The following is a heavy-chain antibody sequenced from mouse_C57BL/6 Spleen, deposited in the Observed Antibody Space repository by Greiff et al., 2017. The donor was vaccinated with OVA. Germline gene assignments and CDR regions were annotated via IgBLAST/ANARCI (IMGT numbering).Heavy chain of an antibody. V-gene: IGHV1-26*01. CDR3: AKDYDFDY. CDR2: INPNNGGT. Sequence: VHVKQSGPELVKPGASVKISCKASGYTFTDYYMNWVKQSHGKSLEWIGDINPNNGGTSYNQKFKGKATLTVDKSSSTAYMELRSLTSEDSAVYYCAKDYDFDYWGQGTTLTVSS. D-gene: IGHD2-4*01. J-gene: IGHJ2*01. CDR1: GYTFTDYY.